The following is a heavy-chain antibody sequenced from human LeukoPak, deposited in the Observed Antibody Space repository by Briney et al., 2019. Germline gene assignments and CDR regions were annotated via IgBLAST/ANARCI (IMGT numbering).Heavy chain of an antibody. CDR2: INQDGSEK. J-gene: IGHJ4*02. CDR3: ARGVSLRYFDSFDY. Sequence: GGSLRLSCAASGFTFSNYWMSWVRQAPGKGLEWVANINQDGSEKYYVDSVKGRFTISRDNAKNSLYLQMNSLRAEDTAVYYCARGVSLRYFDSFDYWGQGTLVTVSS. V-gene: IGHV3-7*01. D-gene: IGHD3-9*01. CDR1: GFTFSNYW.